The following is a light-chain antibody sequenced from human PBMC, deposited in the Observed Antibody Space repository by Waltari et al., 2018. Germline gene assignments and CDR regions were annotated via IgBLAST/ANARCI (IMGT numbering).Light chain of an antibody. V-gene: IGKV3-20*01. J-gene: IGKJ1*01. CDR3: QKYVNLPAT. Sequence: EIVLTQSPGTLSLSPGDKATLSCRASQSVGRFLAWYQKKPGQAPRLLIYDASTRASGSPDRFSGSGAGTDFSLTISRLEPEDFAVYFCQKYVNLPATFGQGTKVEIQ. CDR2: DAS. CDR1: QSVGRF.